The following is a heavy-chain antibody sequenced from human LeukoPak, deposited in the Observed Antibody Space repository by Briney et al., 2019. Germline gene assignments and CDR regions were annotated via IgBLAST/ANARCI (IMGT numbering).Heavy chain of an antibody. J-gene: IGHJ3*02. Sequence: GASVKVSCKASGYTFTSYAMHWVRQAPGQRLEWMGWINAGNGNTKYSQKFQGRVTITRDTSASTAYMELSSLRSEDTAVYYCAREGSCDGTRCIVDSFDIWGQGTMVSVSS. CDR1: GYTFTSYA. V-gene: IGHV1-3*01. D-gene: IGHD1-26*01. CDR3: AREGSCDGTRCIVDSFDI. CDR2: INAGNGNT.